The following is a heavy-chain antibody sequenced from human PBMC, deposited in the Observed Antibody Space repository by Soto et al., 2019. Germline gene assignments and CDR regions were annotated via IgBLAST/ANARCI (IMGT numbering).Heavy chain of an antibody. D-gene: IGHD1-1*01. CDR2: MNPNSGNT. Sequence: QVQLVQSGAEVKKPGASVKVSCKASGYTFTSYDINWVRQATGQGLAWMGWMNPNSGNTGYAQKFQGRVTMTRNTSLSTAYMELSSLRSEDTAVYYCARVERVPLGNHVGDYWGQGTLVTVSS. V-gene: IGHV1-8*01. CDR1: GYTFTSYD. J-gene: IGHJ4*02. CDR3: ARVERVPLGNHVGDY.